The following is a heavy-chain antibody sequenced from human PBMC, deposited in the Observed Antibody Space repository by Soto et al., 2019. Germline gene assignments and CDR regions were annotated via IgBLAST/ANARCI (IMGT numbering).Heavy chain of an antibody. J-gene: IGHJ4*02. V-gene: IGHV3-30-3*01. Sequence: PGGSRRHSWASSGFTFSSYAIHWFRQAPGNGLEWVAVISYDGSNKNYADSVKGRFTISRDNSKNTVDLQMNSLRAEDTSVYYCARDGVGVVPAAIRFAYLGQGT. CDR1: GFTFSSYA. CDR3: ARDGVGVVPAAIRFAY. D-gene: IGHD2-2*01. CDR2: ISYDGSNK.